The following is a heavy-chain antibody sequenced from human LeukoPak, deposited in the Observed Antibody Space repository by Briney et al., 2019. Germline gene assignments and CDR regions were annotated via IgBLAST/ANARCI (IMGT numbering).Heavy chain of an antibody. D-gene: IGHD3-22*01. CDR2: ISGSGGST. CDR3: AKDGPRYYDSSGSFDY. J-gene: IGHJ4*02. CDR1: GFTFSSYA. Sequence: PGGSLRLSCAASGFTFSSYAMSWVRQAPGKGLEWVSAISGSGGSTYYADSVKGRFTISRDNSKNTLYLQMNSLRAEDTAVYYCAKDGPRYYDSSGSFDYWGQGTLVTVSS. V-gene: IGHV3-23*01.